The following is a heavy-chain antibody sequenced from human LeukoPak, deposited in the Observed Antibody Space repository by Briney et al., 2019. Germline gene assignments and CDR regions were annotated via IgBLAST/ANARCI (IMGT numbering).Heavy chain of an antibody. CDR1: GGTFSAYA. CDR2: IIPIFGTP. V-gene: IGHV1-69*05. D-gene: IGHD3-3*01. J-gene: IGHJ6*03. CDR3: ARDLGGMEWLPYYYYMDV. Sequence: SVKVSCKASGGTFSAYAISWVRQAPGQGLEWMGGIIPIFGTPSYAQKFQGRVTITTDESTSTAYMELSSLRSEDTAVYYCARDLGGMEWLPYYYYMDVWGKGTTVTVSS.